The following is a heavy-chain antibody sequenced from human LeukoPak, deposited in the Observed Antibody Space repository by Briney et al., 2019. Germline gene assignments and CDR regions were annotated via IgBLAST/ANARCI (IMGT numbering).Heavy chain of an antibody. D-gene: IGHD5-12*01. V-gene: IGHV3-30-3*02. CDR3: AKDGYMRGYNWFDP. Sequence: PGGSLRLSCAASGFTFSSYAMHWVRQAPGKGLEWVAVISYDGSNKYYADSVKGRFTISRDNSKNTLYLQMNSLRAEDMAVYYCAKDGYMRGYNWFDPWGQGTLVTVSS. CDR1: GFTFSSYA. CDR2: ISYDGSNK. J-gene: IGHJ5*02.